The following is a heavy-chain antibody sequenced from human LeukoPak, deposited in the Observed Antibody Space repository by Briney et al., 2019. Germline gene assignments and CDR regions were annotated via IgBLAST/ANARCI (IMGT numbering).Heavy chain of an antibody. D-gene: IGHD3-10*01. CDR2: ISSSSSTI. V-gene: IGHV3-48*01. CDR1: GFTFSSYA. J-gene: IGHJ4*02. CDR3: ARDATGSGSYYLTYFDY. Sequence: GGSLRLSCAASGFTFSSYAMSWVRQAPGKGLEWVSYISSSSSTIYYADSVKGRFTISRDNAKNSLYLQMNSLRAEDTAVYYCARDATGSGSYYLTYFDYWGQGTLVTVSS.